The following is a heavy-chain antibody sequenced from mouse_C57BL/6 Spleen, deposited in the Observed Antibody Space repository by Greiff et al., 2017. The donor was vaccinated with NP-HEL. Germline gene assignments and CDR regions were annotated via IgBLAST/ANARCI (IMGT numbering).Heavy chain of an antibody. Sequence: EVMLVESGGGLVKPGGSLKLSCAASGFTFSSYAMSWVRQTPEKRLEWVATISDGGSYTYYPDNVKGRFTISRDNAKNNLYLQMSHLKSEDTAMYYCAREGYGSYLYAMDYWGQGTSVTVSS. CDR3: AREGYGSYLYAMDY. CDR1: GFTFSSYA. D-gene: IGHD1-1*01. J-gene: IGHJ4*01. V-gene: IGHV5-4*01. CDR2: ISDGGSYT.